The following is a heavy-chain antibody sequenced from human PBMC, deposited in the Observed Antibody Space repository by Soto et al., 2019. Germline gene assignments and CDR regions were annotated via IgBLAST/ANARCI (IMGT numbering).Heavy chain of an antibody. V-gene: IGHV1-69*13. CDR1: EGPFSTLS. Sequence: GASVKVSCMVSEGPFSTLSISWVRQAPGQGLMWMGGIIPIFDATNYAQMFQGRVTITADDSTSTAYMELSSLRSDDTAVYYCARDLPNRSGRVWGPGTLVTVSS. CDR2: IIPIFDAT. D-gene: IGHD3-10*01. CDR3: ARDLPNRSGRV. J-gene: IGHJ4*02.